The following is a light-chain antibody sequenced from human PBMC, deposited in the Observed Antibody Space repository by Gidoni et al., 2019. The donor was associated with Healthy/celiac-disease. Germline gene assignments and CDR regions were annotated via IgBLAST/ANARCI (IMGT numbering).Light chain of an antibody. Sequence: DIQMTQSPCSLSASVGDRVTITCRASQSISSYLNWYQQKPGKAPKLLIYAASSLQSGVPSRFSGSGSGTDFTLTISSLQPEDFATYCCQQGYSRGTFGQGTKVEIK. J-gene: IGKJ1*01. CDR3: QQGYSRGT. CDR1: QSISSY. V-gene: IGKV1-39*01. CDR2: AAS.